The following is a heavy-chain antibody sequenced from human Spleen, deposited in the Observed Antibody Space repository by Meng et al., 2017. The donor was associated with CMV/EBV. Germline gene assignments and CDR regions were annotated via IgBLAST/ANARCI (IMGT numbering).Heavy chain of an antibody. V-gene: IGHV1-69*01. J-gene: IGHJ6*02. CDR1: AGTFRAYA. D-gene: IGHD2-15*01. Sequence: KISCKSSAGTFRAYAISWVRQAPGQGLEWMGGIIAMFGPAKYVQKFQGRVTITADESTRTAYLELRSLRSEDTAVYYCARSVVVSSVVYQSYAMDAWGQGTTVTVSS. CDR3: ARSVVVSSVVYQSYAMDA. CDR2: IIAMFGPA.